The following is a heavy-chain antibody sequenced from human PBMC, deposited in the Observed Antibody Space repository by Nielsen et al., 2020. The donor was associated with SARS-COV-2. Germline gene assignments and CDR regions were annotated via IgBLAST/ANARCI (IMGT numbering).Heavy chain of an antibody. V-gene: IGHV3-7*01. J-gene: IGHJ4*02. D-gene: IGHD3-22*01. CDR2: IKQDGSEK. CDR1: GFTFSSYW. Sequence: GESLKISCAASGFTFSSYWMSWVRQAPGKGLEWVANIKQDGSEKYYVDSVKGRFTISRDNAKNSLYLQMNSLRAEDTAVYYCTRETRYYYDSSGYRMWGQGTLVTVSS. CDR3: TRETRYYYDSSGYRM.